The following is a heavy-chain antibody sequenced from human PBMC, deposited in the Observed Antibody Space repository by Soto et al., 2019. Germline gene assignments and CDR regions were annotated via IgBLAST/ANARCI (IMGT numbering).Heavy chain of an antibody. CDR2: ISGIGGRP. CDR1: GFTFSTAA. V-gene: IGHV3-23*01. CDR3: AKGTYYYDSSGYTHFDY. D-gene: IGHD3-22*01. Sequence: GSLRRSCAAPGFTFSTAAMAWVRQAPGKGLEGVSAISGIGGRPYYAASVKGRFTISRDNSKNTLYLQMNSLRAEDTAVYYCAKGTYYYDSSGYTHFDYGGQGT. J-gene: IGHJ4*02.